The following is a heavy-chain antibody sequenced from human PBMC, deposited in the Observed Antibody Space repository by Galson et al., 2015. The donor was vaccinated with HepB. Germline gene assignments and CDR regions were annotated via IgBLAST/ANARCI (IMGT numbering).Heavy chain of an antibody. Sequence: SLRLSCAASGFAFSGSAIHWIRQASGKGPEWIGHIRSKATNFAALYVPSLKGRLTISRDDSKNLAYLHMRSLKTHDTAVYYCVRSGDFSGYSSRWGQGTLVTVSS. J-gene: IGHJ4*02. V-gene: IGHV3-73*01. CDR1: GFAFSGSA. CDR2: IRSKATNFAA. D-gene: IGHD6-13*01. CDR3: VRSGDFSGYSSR.